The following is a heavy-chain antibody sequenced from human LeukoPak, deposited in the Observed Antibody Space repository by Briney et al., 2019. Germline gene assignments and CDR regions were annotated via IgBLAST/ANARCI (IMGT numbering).Heavy chain of an antibody. D-gene: IGHD6-13*01. CDR1: GFTFSSYA. J-gene: IGHJ4*02. CDR2: ISYDGSNK. CDR3: ARDPGSSWYRGGYFDY. Sequence: GGSLRLSCAASGFTFSSYAMHWVSQAPDKGLEWVAVISYDGSNKYYADSVKGRFTISRDNSKNTLYLQMNSLRAEDTAVYYCARDPGSSWYRGGYFDYWGQGTLVTVSS. V-gene: IGHV3-30-3*01.